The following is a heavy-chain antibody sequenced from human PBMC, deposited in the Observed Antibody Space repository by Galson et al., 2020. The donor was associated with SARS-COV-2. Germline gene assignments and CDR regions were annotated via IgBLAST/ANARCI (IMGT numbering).Heavy chain of an antibody. Sequence: ASVKVSCKASGYTFTGYYISWVRQAPGQGLEWMGWISTYNDYTHCAQKFQGRVTMTTDTSTSTAYMELRSPTSDDTAVYYCATGVGRYYYGSGSPDYWGQGTLVTVSS. D-gene: IGHD3-10*01. CDR1: GYTFTGYY. V-gene: IGHV1-18*01. CDR3: ATGVGRYYYGSGSPDY. J-gene: IGHJ4*02. CDR2: ISTYNDYT.